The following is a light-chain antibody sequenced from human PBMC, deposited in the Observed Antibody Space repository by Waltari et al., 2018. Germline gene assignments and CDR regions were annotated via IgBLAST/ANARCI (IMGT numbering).Light chain of an antibody. CDR2: GAS. CDR1: QSVALNY. J-gene: IGKJ4*01. V-gene: IGKV3-20*01. Sequence: EIVLTQSPGTLSLSPGERATLSCRASQSVALNYLAWYQQKPGQAPRLLIYGASSRATGIPDRFSGSVSGTDFTLTISRLEPEDFAVYHCQQYGKSPLTFGGGTKVEIK. CDR3: QQYGKSPLT.